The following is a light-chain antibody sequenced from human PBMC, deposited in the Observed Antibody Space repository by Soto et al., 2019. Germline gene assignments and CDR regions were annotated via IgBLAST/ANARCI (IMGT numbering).Light chain of an antibody. Sequence: DIQMTQSPSTLSGSVGDGVTITCRASQTISSWLAWYQQKPGTAPKLLIYDASSLQSGVPPRFSGSGSGTEFTLTISSLGPDDIETYYCQQYRSYSAWTFGDGTKVDIK. J-gene: IGKJ1*01. CDR2: DAS. CDR3: QQYRSYSAWT. CDR1: QTISSW. V-gene: IGKV1-5*01.